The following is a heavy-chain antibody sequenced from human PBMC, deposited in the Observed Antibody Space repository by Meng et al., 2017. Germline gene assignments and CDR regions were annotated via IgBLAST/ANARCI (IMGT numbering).Heavy chain of an antibody. CDR2: IKQDGSEK. J-gene: IGHJ3*02. V-gene: IGHV3-7*01. CDR3: ERDFSQRLRWFGELLHKIHDAFDI. Sequence: GESLKISCQASGFTFSSYWMSWVRQAPGKGLEWVANIKQDGSEKYYVYDVKGRFTISRDNVKNSLYLQMNSLRPEDTAVYYCERDFSQRLRWFGELLHKIHDAFDIWGQGTMVTVSS. D-gene: IGHD3-10*01. CDR1: GFTFSSYW.